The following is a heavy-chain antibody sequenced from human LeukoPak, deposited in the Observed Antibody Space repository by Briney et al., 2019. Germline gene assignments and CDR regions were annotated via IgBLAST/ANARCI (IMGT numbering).Heavy chain of an antibody. Sequence: SVKVSCKASGGTFSSYAISWVRQAPGQGLEWMGGIIPIFGTANYAQKFQGRVTITTDESTSTAYMELSSLRSEGTAVYYCARSVRGYSYGSPFDYWGQGTLVTVSS. CDR1: GGTFSSYA. CDR3: ARSVRGYSYGSPFDY. J-gene: IGHJ4*02. D-gene: IGHD5-18*01. V-gene: IGHV1-69*05. CDR2: IIPIFGTA.